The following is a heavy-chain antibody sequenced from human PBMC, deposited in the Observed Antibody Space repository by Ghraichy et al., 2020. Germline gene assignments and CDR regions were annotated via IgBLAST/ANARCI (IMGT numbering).Heavy chain of an antibody. Sequence: SETLSLTCAVSGGSISSSNWWSWVRQPPGKGLEWIGEIYHSGSTNYNPSLKSRVTISVDKSKNQFSLKLSSVTAADTAMYYCARDSSSYYYYGMDVWGQGTTVTVSS. CDR3: ARDSSSYYYYGMDV. J-gene: IGHJ6*02. CDR1: GGSISSSNW. V-gene: IGHV4-4*02. CDR2: IYHSGST.